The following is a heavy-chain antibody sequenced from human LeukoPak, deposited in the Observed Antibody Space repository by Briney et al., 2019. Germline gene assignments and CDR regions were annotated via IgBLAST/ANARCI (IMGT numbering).Heavy chain of an antibody. CDR2: ITHNGGTQ. V-gene: IGHV3-30-3*01. CDR1: GFTFGNYA. Sequence: GGSLRLSCAASGFTFGNYAIHWVRQVPGEGLEWVAIITHNGGTQYYADPVKGRFTISRDNSQSTVFLQMNSLRPEDTAVYYCARDAQSGAFSDFDYWGQGTLVTVSS. CDR3: ARDAQSGAFSDFDY. J-gene: IGHJ4*02. D-gene: IGHD1-26*01.